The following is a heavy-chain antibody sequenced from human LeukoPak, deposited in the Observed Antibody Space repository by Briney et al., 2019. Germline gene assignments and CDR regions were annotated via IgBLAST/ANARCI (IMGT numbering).Heavy chain of an antibody. CDR1: GGSISSYY. D-gene: IGHD3-10*01. J-gene: IGHJ6*02. V-gene: IGHV4-59*08. CDR2: IYYSGST. Sequence: PSETLSLTCTVSGGSISSYYWSWIRQPPGKGLEWIGYIYYSGSTNYNPSLKSRVTISVDTSKNQFSLKLSSVTAADTAVYYCARRGAGRDTYYYYGMDVWGQGTTVTVSS. CDR3: ARRGAGRDTYYYYGMDV.